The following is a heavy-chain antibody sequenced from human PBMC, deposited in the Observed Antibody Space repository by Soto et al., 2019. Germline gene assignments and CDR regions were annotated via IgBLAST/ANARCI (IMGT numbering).Heavy chain of an antibody. CDR1: GFTFSGSA. CDR3: TSRTGNSGCKPTNNFDY. V-gene: IGHV3-73*01. CDR2: IRSKANSYAT. D-gene: IGHD6-19*01. J-gene: IGHJ4*02. Sequence: PGGSLRLSCAASGFTFSGSAMHWVRQASGKGLEWVGRIRSKANSYATAYAASVKGRFTISRDDSKNTAYLQMNSLKTEDTAVYYCTSRTGNSGCKPTNNFDYRGQGTLVTVTS.